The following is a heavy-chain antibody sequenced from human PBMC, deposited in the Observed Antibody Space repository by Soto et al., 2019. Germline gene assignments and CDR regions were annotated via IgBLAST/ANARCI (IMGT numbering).Heavy chain of an antibody. CDR2: ISGSDDST. Sequence: EVQLLESGGGLVQPGESLRLSCAASGFTFSSYAMSWVRQAPGKGLEWVSVISGSDDSTYYADSVKGRFTISRDNSKNTLYLPMNSLRAEDTAVYYCAKTSSSFTFDYWGQGTLVTVSS. CDR1: GFTFSSYA. D-gene: IGHD6-6*01. CDR3: AKTSSSFTFDY. J-gene: IGHJ4*02. V-gene: IGHV3-23*01.